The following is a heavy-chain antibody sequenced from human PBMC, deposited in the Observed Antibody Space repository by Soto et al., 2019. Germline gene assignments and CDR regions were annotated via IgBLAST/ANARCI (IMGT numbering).Heavy chain of an antibody. Sequence: LRLSCAASGFTFSSYDMHWVRQATGKGLEWVSAIGTAGDPYYPGSVKGRFTISRENAKNSLYLQMNSLRAGDTAVYYCARGGRNCGGDCYSRRHDAFDIWGQGTMVTVSS. V-gene: IGHV3-13*05. CDR2: IGTAGDP. D-gene: IGHD2-21*02. CDR1: GFTFSSYD. J-gene: IGHJ3*02. CDR3: ARGGRNCGGDCYSRRHDAFDI.